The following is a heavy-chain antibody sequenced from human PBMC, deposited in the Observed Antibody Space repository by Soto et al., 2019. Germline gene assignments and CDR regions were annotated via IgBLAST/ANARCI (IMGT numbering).Heavy chain of an antibody. D-gene: IGHD3-22*01. CDR2: IYHSGST. CDR3: DRAANHCDCRGHPLPYFDY. CDR1: GGSISRGGYS. J-gene: IGHJ4*02. Sequence: SETLSLTCAVSGGSISRGGYSWSWIRQPPGKGLEWIGYIYHSGSTYYNPSLKRRVTISVDRSKNQFSLKLSSVTAADTAVYYCDRAANHCDCRGHPLPYFDYWGQGTLDNVSS. V-gene: IGHV4-30-2*01.